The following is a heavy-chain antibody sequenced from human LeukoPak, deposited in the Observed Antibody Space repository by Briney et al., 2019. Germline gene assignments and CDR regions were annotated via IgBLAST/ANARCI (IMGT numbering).Heavy chain of an antibody. Sequence: SETLSLTCAVYGGSFSGYYWSWIRQPPGKGLEWIGEINHSGSTNYNPSLKSRVTISVDTSKNRFSLKLSSVTAADTAVYYCARGTSSGKTGGYSSSWFYYYYYYMDVWGKGTTVTVSS. J-gene: IGHJ6*03. D-gene: IGHD6-13*01. CDR2: INHSGST. CDR3: ARGTSSGKTGGYSSSWFYYYYYYMDV. V-gene: IGHV4-34*01. CDR1: GGSFSGYY.